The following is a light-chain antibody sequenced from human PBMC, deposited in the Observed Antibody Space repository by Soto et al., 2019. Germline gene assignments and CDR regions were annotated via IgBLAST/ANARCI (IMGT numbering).Light chain of an antibody. Sequence: QSALTQPASVSGSPGQSITISCTGASSDVGGYNYVSWYQQLPGKAPKLMIYEVTKRPSGVSNRFSGSKSDNTASLTISGLQAEDEADYYCSAYTTRSAVFGTGTKVTVL. CDR2: EVT. CDR3: SAYTTRSAV. J-gene: IGLJ1*01. V-gene: IGLV2-14*01. CDR1: SSDVGGYNY.